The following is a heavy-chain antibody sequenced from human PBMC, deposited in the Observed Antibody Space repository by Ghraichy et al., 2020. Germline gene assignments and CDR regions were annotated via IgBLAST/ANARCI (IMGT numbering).Heavy chain of an antibody. Sequence: GGSLRLSCAASGFTFSDYYMSWIRQAPGKGLEWVSYISSSSSYTNYADSVKGRFTISRDNAKNSLYLQMNSLRAEDTAVYYWAREREMTTGYLFDYWGQGTLVTVSS. CDR3: AREREMTTGYLFDY. CDR1: GFTFSDYY. D-gene: IGHD5-24*01. CDR2: ISSSSSYT. V-gene: IGHV3-11*06. J-gene: IGHJ4*02.